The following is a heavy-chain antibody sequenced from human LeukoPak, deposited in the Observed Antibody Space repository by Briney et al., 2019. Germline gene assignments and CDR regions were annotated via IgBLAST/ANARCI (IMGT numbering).Heavy chain of an antibody. J-gene: IGHJ4*02. CDR3: ARATENYYGSGSYNGFDY. CDR2: IIPILGIA. Sequence: ASVKVSCKASGGTFSSYAIGWVRQAPGQGLEWMGRIIPILGIANYAQKFQGRVTITADKSTSTAYMELSSLRSEDTAVYYCARATENYYGSGSYNGFDYWGQGTLVTVSS. CDR1: GGTFSSYA. D-gene: IGHD3-10*01. V-gene: IGHV1-69*04.